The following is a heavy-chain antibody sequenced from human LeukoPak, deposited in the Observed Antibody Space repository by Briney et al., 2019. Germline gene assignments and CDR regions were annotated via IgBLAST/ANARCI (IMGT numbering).Heavy chain of an antibody. J-gene: IGHJ4*02. CDR1: GGSFSGYY. D-gene: IGHD5-18*01. CDR2: ISGSGGST. Sequence: PSETLSLTCAVYGGSFSGYYWSWVRQAPGKGLEWVSGISGSGGSTYYADSVKSRFTISRDNSKNTLYLQMNSLRAEDAAVYYCAKPSRIQLWLFDYWGQGTLVTVSS. V-gene: IGHV3-23*01. CDR3: AKPSRIQLWLFDY.